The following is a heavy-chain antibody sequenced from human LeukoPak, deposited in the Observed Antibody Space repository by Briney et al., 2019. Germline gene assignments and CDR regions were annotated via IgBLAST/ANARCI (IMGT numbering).Heavy chain of an antibody. CDR1: GYTFTGHY. J-gene: IGHJ4*02. Sequence: GASVKVSCKAPGYTFTGHYMHWVRQAPGQGLEWMGWINPNSGGTNYAQKFQGRVTMTRDTSISTAYMELSRLRSDDTAVYYCARDQYSSGHDYWGQGTLVTVSS. D-gene: IGHD6-19*01. CDR2: INPNSGGT. V-gene: IGHV1-2*02. CDR3: ARDQYSSGHDY.